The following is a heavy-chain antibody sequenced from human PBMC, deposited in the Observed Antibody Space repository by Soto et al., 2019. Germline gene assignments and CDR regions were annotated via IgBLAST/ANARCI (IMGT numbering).Heavy chain of an antibody. V-gene: IGHV4-39*01. CDR2: IYYSGST. Sequence: PSETLSLTCTVSGGSISSSSYYWGWIRQPPGKGMEWIGSIYYSGSTYYNPSLKSRGTISVDTSKNQFSLKMSSVTAADTAVYFCARRYGLSAFDIWGQGTMVT. D-gene: IGHD3-10*01. CDR3: ARRYGLSAFDI. CDR1: GGSISSSSYY. J-gene: IGHJ3*02.